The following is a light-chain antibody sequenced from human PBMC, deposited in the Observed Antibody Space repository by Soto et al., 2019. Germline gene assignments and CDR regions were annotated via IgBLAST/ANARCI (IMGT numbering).Light chain of an antibody. Sequence: EIVMTLYPATLSVSPGGSATLSCRASQHVSSNFSWYRQKPGQAPKLLIYRASTRATGIPARFSGSGSVTEFTLTISSLQSEDFAVYYCQQYNNCPYTFGQGTKVAIK. CDR2: RAS. J-gene: IGKJ2*01. CDR3: QQYNNCPYT. CDR1: QHVSSN. V-gene: IGKV3-15*01.